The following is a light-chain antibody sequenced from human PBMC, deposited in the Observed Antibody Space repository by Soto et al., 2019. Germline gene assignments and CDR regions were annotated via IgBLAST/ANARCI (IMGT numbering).Light chain of an antibody. CDR1: QNITNN. V-gene: IGKV1-33*01. J-gene: IGKJ5*01. Sequence: IHMTQSPSSLSASIGHRVTIACQASQNITNNLSWYQQKPSKAPNLLVYHASKLAKGVTSRFSGSGSATDFSSIITSLQREDLATYYCQQYYGLPPLTFGQGTRLEIK. CDR2: HAS. CDR3: QQYYGLPPLT.